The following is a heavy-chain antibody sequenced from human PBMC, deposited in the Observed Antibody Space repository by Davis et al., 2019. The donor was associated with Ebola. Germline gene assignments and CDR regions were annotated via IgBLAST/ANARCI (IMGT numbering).Heavy chain of an antibody. CDR2: ININTGNP. CDR1: GYSFTTYG. D-gene: IGHD3-16*01. Sequence: ASVKVSCKASGYSFTTYGMNWVRQAPGQGLEWMGWININTGNPTYAQGFTGRFVFSLDTSVSTAYLQITSLKAEDTAVYYCARDQVGGDYYYYYGMDVWGKGTTVTVSS. V-gene: IGHV7-4-1*02. CDR3: ARDQVGGDYYYYYGMDV. J-gene: IGHJ6*04.